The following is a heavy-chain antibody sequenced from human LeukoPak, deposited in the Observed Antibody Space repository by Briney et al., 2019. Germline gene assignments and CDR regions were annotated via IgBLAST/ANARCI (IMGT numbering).Heavy chain of an antibody. J-gene: IGHJ4*02. Sequence: HPGGSLRLSCAASGFTFSSYWMSWVRQAPGKGLEWVANIKQDGSEKYYVDSVKGRFTISRDNAKNTLYLQMNSLRAEDTAVYYCAKAQPGYSSGWCFDYRGQGALVTVSS. CDR2: IKQDGSEK. V-gene: IGHV3-7*03. CDR3: AKAQPGYSSGWCFDY. CDR1: GFTFSSYW. D-gene: IGHD6-19*01.